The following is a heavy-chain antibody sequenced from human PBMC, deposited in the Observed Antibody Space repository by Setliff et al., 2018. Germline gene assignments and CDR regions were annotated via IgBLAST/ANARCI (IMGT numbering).Heavy chain of an antibody. V-gene: IGHV4-38-2*02. J-gene: IGHJ4*02. Sequence: PSETLSLTCTVSGYSISSGYYLGWIRQPPGKGLEWIGSIYHSGSTYYNPSLKSLVTISVDMSKNQFSLKLNSVTAADTAVYYCARELDYWGQGTLVTVSS. CDR1: GYSISSGYY. CDR2: IYHSGST. CDR3: ARELDY.